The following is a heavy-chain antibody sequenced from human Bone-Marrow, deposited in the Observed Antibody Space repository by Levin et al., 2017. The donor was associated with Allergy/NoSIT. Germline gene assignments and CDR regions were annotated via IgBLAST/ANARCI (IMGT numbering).Heavy chain of an antibody. V-gene: IGHV3-48*01. J-gene: IGHJ4*02. D-gene: IGHD6-13*01. CDR2: ISSSGISI. CDR3: ARGAAAGTANLYFDF. CDR1: GFTFSHYD. Sequence: GGSLRLSCTVSGFTFSHYDMNWVRQAPGKGLEWVSYISSSGISISYADSVKGRFTISRDNAKKSLFLQMNSLRAEDTAVYYCARGAAAGTANLYFDFWGQGALVTVSS.